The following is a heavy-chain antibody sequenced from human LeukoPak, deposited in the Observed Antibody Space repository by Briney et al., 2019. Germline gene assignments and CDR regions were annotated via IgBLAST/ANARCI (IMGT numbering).Heavy chain of an antibody. CDR2: TSSDLNVK. Sequence: GGSLRLSCAASGFTFRNYVIHWVRKAPGKGLEWVAVTSSDLNVKLYADSVKGRFTISRDNSKNTLYLQMNSLRAEDTAVYYCARENRYQLAYYFDYWGQGTLVTVSS. CDR3: ARENRYQLAYYFDY. CDR1: GFTFRNYV. V-gene: IGHV3-30-3*01. J-gene: IGHJ4*02. D-gene: IGHD2-2*01.